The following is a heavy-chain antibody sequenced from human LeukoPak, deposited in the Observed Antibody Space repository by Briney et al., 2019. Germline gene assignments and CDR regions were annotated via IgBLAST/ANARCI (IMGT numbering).Heavy chain of an antibody. CDR1: SGSFSGYY. J-gene: IGHJ4*02. CDR3: ARGAVAAPVDY. CDR2: INHSGST. V-gene: IGHV4-34*01. Sequence: PSETLSLTCAVYSGSFSGYYWSWIRQPPGKGLEWIGEINHSGSTNYNPSLKSRVTISVDTSKNQFSLKLSSVTAADTAVYYCARGAVAAPVDYWGQGTLVTVSS. D-gene: IGHD2-15*01.